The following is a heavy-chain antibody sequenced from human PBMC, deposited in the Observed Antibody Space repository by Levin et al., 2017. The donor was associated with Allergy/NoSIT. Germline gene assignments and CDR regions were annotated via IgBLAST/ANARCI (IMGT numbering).Heavy chain of an antibody. D-gene: IGHD6-13*01. V-gene: IGHV4-34*01. Sequence: SETLSLTCAVYGGSFSGYYWSWIRQPPGKGLEWIGEINHSGSTNYNPSLKSRVTISVDTSKNQFSLKLSSVTAADTAVYYCARGVQAALPKNWGQGTLVTVSS. CDR1: GGSFSGYY. J-gene: IGHJ4*02. CDR2: INHSGST. CDR3: ARGVQAALPKN.